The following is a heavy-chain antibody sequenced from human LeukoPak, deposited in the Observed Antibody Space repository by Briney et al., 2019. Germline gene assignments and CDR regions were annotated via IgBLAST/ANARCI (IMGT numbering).Heavy chain of an antibody. Sequence: ASVTVSFKASGYTFTSYGISWVRQAPGQGLEWMGWISAYNGNTNYAQKLQGRVTMTTDTSTSTAYMELRSLRSDDTAVYYCARDSYYDFWSGYYYFDYWGQGTLVTVSS. CDR2: ISAYNGNT. V-gene: IGHV1-18*01. CDR1: GYTFTSYG. J-gene: IGHJ4*02. D-gene: IGHD3-3*01. CDR3: ARDSYYDFWSGYYYFDY.